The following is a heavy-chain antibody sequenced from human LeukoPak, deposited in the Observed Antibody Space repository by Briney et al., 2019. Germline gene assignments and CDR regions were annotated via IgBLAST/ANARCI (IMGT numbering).Heavy chain of an antibody. Sequence: SETLSLTCTVSGGSISSYYWSWIRQPPGKALEWIGYIFYSGSTNYNASLKSRVTISVDTSKNQFSLKLSSVTAADTAVYYCATLTGYSSESWFDPWGQGILVTVSS. CDR2: IFYSGST. D-gene: IGHD3-9*01. V-gene: IGHV4-59*01. J-gene: IGHJ5*02. CDR1: GGSISSYY. CDR3: ATLTGYSSESWFDP.